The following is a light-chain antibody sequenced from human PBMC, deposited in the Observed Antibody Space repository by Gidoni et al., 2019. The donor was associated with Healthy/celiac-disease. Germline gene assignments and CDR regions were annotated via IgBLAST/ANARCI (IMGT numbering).Light chain of an antibody. CDR3: QQYNSNLYT. Sequence: DIQMPHSPPTLSASVGDRVTITCRASQSISSELDWYQQKPGKAPKLLIYDASSLESGVPSRFSGSGSGTEFTLTISSLQPEDFATYYCQQYNSNLYTFXQXTKLEIK. V-gene: IGKV1-5*01. CDR2: DAS. CDR1: QSISSE. J-gene: IGKJ2*01.